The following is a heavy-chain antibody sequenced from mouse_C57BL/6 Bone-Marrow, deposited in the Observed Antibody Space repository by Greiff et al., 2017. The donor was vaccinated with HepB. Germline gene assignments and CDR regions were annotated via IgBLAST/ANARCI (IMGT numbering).Heavy chain of an antibody. V-gene: IGHV5-17*01. CDR1: GFTFSDYG. D-gene: IGHD1-1*01. CDR3: ARSRSSYPGYFDY. CDR2: ISSGSSTI. J-gene: IGHJ2*01. Sequence: EVKLMESGGGLVKPGGSLKLSCAASGFTFSDYGMHWVRQAPEKGLEWVAYISSGSSTIYYADTVKGRFTISRDNAKNTLFLQMTSLRSEDTAMYYCARSRSSYPGYFDYWGQGTTLTVSS.